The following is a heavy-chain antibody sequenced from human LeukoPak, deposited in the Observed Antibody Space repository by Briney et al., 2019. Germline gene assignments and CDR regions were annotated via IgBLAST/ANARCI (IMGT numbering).Heavy chain of an antibody. Sequence: PSETLSLTCTVSGGSIRGYYWIWIPQPPGKGLEWIGYMYYSWNTNYNPSLKSRVTLSVDTSKNQCSLRLRSVTAAETAVYYCARRRYTSGQVDSWGEGTLVTVSS. CDR3: ARRRYTSGQVDS. D-gene: IGHD6-19*01. V-gene: IGHV4-59*08. CDR1: GGSIRGYY. J-gene: IGHJ4*02. CDR2: MYYSWNT.